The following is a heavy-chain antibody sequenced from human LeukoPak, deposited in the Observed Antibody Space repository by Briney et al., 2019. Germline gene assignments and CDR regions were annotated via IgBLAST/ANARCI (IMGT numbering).Heavy chain of an antibody. V-gene: IGHV3-30-3*01. D-gene: IGHD5-12*01. J-gene: IGHJ4*02. Sequence: GGSLRLSCAASGFTFSSYAMHWVRQAPGKGLEWVAVISYDGSNKYYADSVKGRFTISRDNSKNTLYLQMNSLRAEDTAVYYCAKDGYSGYDYVGYWGQGTLVTVSS. CDR2: ISYDGSNK. CDR3: AKDGYSGYDYVGY. CDR1: GFTFSSYA.